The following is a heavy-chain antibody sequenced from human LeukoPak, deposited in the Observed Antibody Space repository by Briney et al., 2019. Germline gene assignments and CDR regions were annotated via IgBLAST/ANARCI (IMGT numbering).Heavy chain of an antibody. CDR3: ARWDSGEWFHDAFDI. CDR2: IYHSGST. D-gene: IGHD3-3*01. J-gene: IGHJ3*02. Sequence: SETLSLTCGVSGYSISSGYYWGWIRQPPGKGLEWIGSIYHSGSTYYNPSLKSRVTISVDTSKNQFSLKLRSVTDAATALYYCARWDSGEWFHDAFDIWGQGTRVTVSS. CDR1: GYSISSGYY. V-gene: IGHV4-38-2*01.